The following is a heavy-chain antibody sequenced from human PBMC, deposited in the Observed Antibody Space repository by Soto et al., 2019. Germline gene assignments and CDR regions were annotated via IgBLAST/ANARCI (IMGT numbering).Heavy chain of an antibody. Sequence: QVQLVQSGAEVKKPGASVKVSCKTSGYPFTSYGINWVRQAPGQGPEWMAWTSAYDDKTIYSQKFQGRVTLTADTSTTTSYMELRGLRFDDTAVYYSARDRLIAVTGLLRNWGQGTLVTVSS. CDR2: TSAYDDKT. CDR3: ARDRLIAVTGLLRN. CDR1: GYPFTSYG. D-gene: IGHD6-19*01. V-gene: IGHV1-18*01. J-gene: IGHJ4*02.